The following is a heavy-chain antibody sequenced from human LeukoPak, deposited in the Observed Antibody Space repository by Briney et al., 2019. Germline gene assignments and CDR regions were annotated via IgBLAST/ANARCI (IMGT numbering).Heavy chain of an antibody. CDR3: ARERPLGLRVIDY. D-gene: IGHD5/OR15-5a*01. V-gene: IGHV4-34*01. CDR2: INHSGST. CDR1: GGSFSGYY. J-gene: IGHJ4*02. Sequence: SKTLSLTCAVYGGSFSGYYWSWIRQPPGKGLEWIGEINHSGSTNYNPSLKSRVTISVDTSKNQFSLKLSSVTAADTAVYYCARERPLGLRVIDYWGQGTLVTVSS.